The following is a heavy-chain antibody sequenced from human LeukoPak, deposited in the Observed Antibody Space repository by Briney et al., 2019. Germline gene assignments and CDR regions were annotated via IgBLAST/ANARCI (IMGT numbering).Heavy chain of an antibody. V-gene: IGHV3-48*01. CDR1: GFTFSSYS. D-gene: IGHD2-15*01. Sequence: GGSLRLSCAASGFTFSSYSMNWVRQAPGKGLEWVSYISSSSSTIYYADSVKGRFTIPRDNAKNSLYLQMNSLRAEDTAVYYCARGQLGYCSGGSCKTKRKDYYFDYWGQGTLVTVSS. CDR3: ARGQLGYCSGGSCKTKRKDYYFDY. CDR2: ISSSSSTI. J-gene: IGHJ4*02.